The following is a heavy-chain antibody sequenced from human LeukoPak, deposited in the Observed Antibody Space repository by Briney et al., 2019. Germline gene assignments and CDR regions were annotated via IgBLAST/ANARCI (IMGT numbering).Heavy chain of an antibody. J-gene: IGHJ5*02. CDR2: ISSSSSYI. CDR1: GFTFSSYS. CDR3: ARDKADLLGGCWFDP. V-gene: IGHV3-21*01. Sequence: GGSLRLSCAASGFTFSSYSMNWVRQAPGKGLEWVSSISSSSSYIYYADSVKGRFTISRDNAKNSLYLQMNSLRAEDTAVYYCARDKADLLGGCWFDPWGQGTLVTVPS. D-gene: IGHD6-19*01.